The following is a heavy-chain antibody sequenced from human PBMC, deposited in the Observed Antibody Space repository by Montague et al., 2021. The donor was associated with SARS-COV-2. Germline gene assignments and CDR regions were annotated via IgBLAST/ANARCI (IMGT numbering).Heavy chain of an antibody. CDR1: GDSFSSGDHY. Sequence: SETLSLTCTVSGDSFSSGDHYWGWIRQPPGKGLEWLGIVYYTGYTYYNPSVKGRVTISIDTSKNQFSLKLNSLTATDTAIYHCARRRLREDYFDFWGQGTLLTVSS. V-gene: IGHV4-39*01. D-gene: IGHD4-17*01. CDR2: VYYTGYT. J-gene: IGHJ4*02. CDR3: ARRRLREDYFDF.